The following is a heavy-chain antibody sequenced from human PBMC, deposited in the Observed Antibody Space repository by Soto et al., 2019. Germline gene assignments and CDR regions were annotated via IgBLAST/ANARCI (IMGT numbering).Heavy chain of an antibody. J-gene: IGHJ4*02. D-gene: IGHD4-17*01. CDR2: IYHSGSS. Sequence: SETLSLTCTVSGGSISSGTYYWSWIRQPPGKGLEWIGYIYHSGSSQYNPSLKSRVTISIDTSKNQFSLELRSVTAADTAVYYCARDLLDTTVDYYFDYWGPGRLVTVSS. V-gene: IGHV4-30-4*01. CDR3: ARDLLDTTVDYYFDY. CDR1: GGSISSGTYY.